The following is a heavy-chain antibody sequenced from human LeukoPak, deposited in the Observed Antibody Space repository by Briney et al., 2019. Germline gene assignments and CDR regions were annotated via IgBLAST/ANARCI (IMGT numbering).Heavy chain of an antibody. V-gene: IGHV3-21*01. CDR2: ISSSSSYI. CDR1: GFTFSIYS. Sequence: GGSLRLSCAASGFTFSIYSIHWVRQPPGKGLEWVSSISSSSSYIYYADSVKGRFTISRDNAKNSLYLQMNSLRAEDTAVYYCASWWVLGAFDIWGQGTMVTVSS. D-gene: IGHD2-8*02. CDR3: ASWWVLGAFDI. J-gene: IGHJ3*02.